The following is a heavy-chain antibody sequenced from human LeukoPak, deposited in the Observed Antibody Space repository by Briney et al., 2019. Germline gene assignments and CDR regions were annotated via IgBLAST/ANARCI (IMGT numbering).Heavy chain of an antibody. CDR3: ARRYGSGTEWFDP. CDR2: IYYSGNT. Sequence: PSETLSLTCTVSGASISSGSYYWGWIRQHPGKGLEWIGYIYYSGNTYYNPSLESRVTISVDTSKNQFSLKLSSVTAADTAVYYCARRYGSGTEWFDPWGQGTLVTVSS. CDR1: GASISSGSYY. D-gene: IGHD3-10*01. V-gene: IGHV4-31*03. J-gene: IGHJ5*02.